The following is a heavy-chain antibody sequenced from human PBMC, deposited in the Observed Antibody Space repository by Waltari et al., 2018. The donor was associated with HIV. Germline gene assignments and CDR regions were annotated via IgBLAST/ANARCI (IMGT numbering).Heavy chain of an antibody. CDR3: TRSSKLDY. D-gene: IGHD4-4*01. V-gene: IGHV3-49*03. CDR1: GLSFGDFA. J-gene: IGHJ4*02. CDR2: IRSRIYGGAT. Sequence: EVQLVEFGGGLVQPGRSLTLVCTGFGLSFGDFAISWFRRAPGKGLEWVGLIRSRIYGGATEYAASAKGRFTISRDDLKSVAYLQMNSLKTEDTAVYYCTRSSKLDYWGQGTLVTVSS.